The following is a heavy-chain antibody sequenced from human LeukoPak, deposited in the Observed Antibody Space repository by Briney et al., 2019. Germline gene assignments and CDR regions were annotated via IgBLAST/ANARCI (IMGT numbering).Heavy chain of an antibody. Sequence: SETLSLTCTVSGGSISSYYWSWIRLPPGKGLEWIGYIYDSGSTNYNPSPKSRVTISVDMSKNQLSLKLSSVTAADTAVYYCARSSIAAPPDYWGQGTLVTVSS. V-gene: IGHV4-59*01. CDR2: IYDSGST. CDR3: ARSSIAAPPDY. D-gene: IGHD6-6*01. CDR1: GGSISSYY. J-gene: IGHJ4*02.